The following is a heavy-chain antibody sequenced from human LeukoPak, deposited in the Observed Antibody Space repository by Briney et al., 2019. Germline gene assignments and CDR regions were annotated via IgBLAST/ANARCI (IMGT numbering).Heavy chain of an antibody. CDR3: ARVLLTGDHPFDP. V-gene: IGHV1-46*01. CDR2: INPSGGST. J-gene: IGHJ5*02. Sequence: GASVKVSCKASGYTFTSYHMHWVRQAPGQGLEWMGIINPSGGSTSYAQKFQGRVTMTRDTSTSTVYMELSSLRSEDTAVYYCARVLLTGDHPFDPWGQGTLVTVSS. D-gene: IGHD7-27*01. CDR1: GYTFTSYH.